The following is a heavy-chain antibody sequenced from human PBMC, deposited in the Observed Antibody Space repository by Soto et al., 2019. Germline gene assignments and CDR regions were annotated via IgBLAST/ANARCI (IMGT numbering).Heavy chain of an antibody. CDR2: NYYSGST. CDR3: ATYGDRYYFDY. J-gene: IGHJ4*02. Sequence: PSETLSLTCTVSGGSISSGGYYWSWIRQHPGKGLEWIGYNYYSGSTYYNPSLKSRVTISVDTSKNQFSLKLSSVTAADTAVYYCATYGDRYYFDYWGQGTLVTVS. V-gene: IGHV4-31*03. D-gene: IGHD4-17*01. CDR1: GGSISSGGYY.